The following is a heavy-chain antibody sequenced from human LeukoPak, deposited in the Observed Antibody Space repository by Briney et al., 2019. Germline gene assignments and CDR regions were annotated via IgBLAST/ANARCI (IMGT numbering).Heavy chain of an antibody. V-gene: IGHV3-23*01. CDR2: ISGSGGST. CDR1: GFTFSSYA. Sequence: PGGSLRLSCAASGFTFSSYAMSWVRQAPGKGLEWVSSISGSGGSTYYADSVKGRFTISRDNSNNTLYLQMNSLRAEDTAVYYCARGSRASTRYFDWLLEGYYYYYYYMDVWGKGTTVTISS. D-gene: IGHD3-9*01. J-gene: IGHJ6*03. CDR3: ARGSRASTRYFDWLLEGYYYYYYYMDV.